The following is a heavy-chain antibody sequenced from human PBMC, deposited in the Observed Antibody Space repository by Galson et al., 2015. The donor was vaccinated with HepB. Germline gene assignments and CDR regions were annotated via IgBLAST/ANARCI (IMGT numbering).Heavy chain of an antibody. J-gene: IGHJ5*02. Sequence: SVKVSCKASGYIFSGYYMHWVRQAPGQGLEWMGGMNPKTGKTLFARAFQGRLTMTTNISTSTAYMELNGLGSDDAAVYYCARGRVTSFGVIIPSWFAPWGQGSLVAVSS. V-gene: IGHV1-8*02. CDR2: MNPKTGKT. CDR1: GYIFSGYY. D-gene: IGHD3-3*01. CDR3: ARGRVTSFGVIIPSWFAP.